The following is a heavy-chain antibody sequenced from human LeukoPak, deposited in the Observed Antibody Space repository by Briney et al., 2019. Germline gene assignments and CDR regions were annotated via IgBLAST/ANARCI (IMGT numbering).Heavy chain of an antibody. J-gene: IGHJ6*02. CDR3: AREAVDTIFGVVIRGYYYYGMDV. V-gene: IGHV3-33*08. CDR1: GFTFSSYA. Sequence: GGSLRLSCAASGFTFSSYAMHWVRQAPGKGLEWVAVIWCDGSNKYYADSVKGRFTISRDNSKNTLYLQMNSLRAEDTAVYYCAREAVDTIFGVVIRGYYYYGMDVWGQGTTVTVSS. CDR2: IWCDGSNK. D-gene: IGHD3-3*01.